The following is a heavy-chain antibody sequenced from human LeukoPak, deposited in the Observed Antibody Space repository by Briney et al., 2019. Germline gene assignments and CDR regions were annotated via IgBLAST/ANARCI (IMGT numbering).Heavy chain of an antibody. Sequence: PGGSLRLSCAASGFTFDDYAMHWVRQAPGKGLEWGSGISWNSGSIGYADSVRGRFTISRDNAKNSLYMQMNCLRAEDTAVYSCARARLGYFDWLPHHDDAFDIWGQGTMVTVSS. D-gene: IGHD3-9*01. CDR3: ARARLGYFDWLPHHDDAFDI. CDR2: ISWNSGSI. CDR1: GFTFDDYA. V-gene: IGHV3-9*01. J-gene: IGHJ3*02.